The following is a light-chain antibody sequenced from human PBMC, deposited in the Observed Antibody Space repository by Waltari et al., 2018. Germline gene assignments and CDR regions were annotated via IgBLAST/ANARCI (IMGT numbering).Light chain of an antibody. CDR3: CSYAGTYTWL. CDR1: SSDVGGSNY. Sequence: QSALTQPSSVSWSPGQSVTIPCTGTSSDVGGSNYVSWYQQLPGKAPTVVIYDASRRPSGVPDRFTGSRSGNTATLTISGLQAEDEADYHCCSYAGTYTWLFGGGTKLTVL. J-gene: IGLJ3*02. CDR2: DAS. V-gene: IGLV2-11*01.